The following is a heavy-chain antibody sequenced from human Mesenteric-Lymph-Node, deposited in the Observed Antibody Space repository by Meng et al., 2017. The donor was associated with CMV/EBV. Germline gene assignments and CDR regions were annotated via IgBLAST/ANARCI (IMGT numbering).Heavy chain of an antibody. CDR3: ARALPAATLDY. D-gene: IGHD2-2*01. CDR2: IKQDGSEK. V-gene: IGHV3-7*04. Sequence: GESLKISCVASGFTFRTYWMTWVRQAPGKGLEWVANIKQDGSEKNYVDSVRGRFTISRDNAKNTLYLQMNSLRAEDTAVYYCARALPAATLDYWGQGTLVTVSS. CDR1: GFTFRTYW. J-gene: IGHJ4*02.